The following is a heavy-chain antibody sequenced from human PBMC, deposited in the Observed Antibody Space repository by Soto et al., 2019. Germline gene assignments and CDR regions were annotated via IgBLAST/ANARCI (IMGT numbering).Heavy chain of an antibody. D-gene: IGHD2-15*01. J-gene: IGHJ4*02. CDR2: INPNGGST. CDR1: GYTFTTYY. Sequence: QVQLVQSGAEVKKPGASVKVSCKASGYTFTTYYMHWVRQAPGQGLEWMGIINPNGGSTTYAQKFQGRVTMTRDTSTSTVYMELSSLRSEDTAVYYCARAGYCSGGICFYGNFDYWGQGTLVTVSS. V-gene: IGHV1-46*01. CDR3: ARAGYCSGGICFYGNFDY.